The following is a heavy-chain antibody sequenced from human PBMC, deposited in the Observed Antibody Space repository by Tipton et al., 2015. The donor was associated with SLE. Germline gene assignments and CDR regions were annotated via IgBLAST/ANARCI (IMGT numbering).Heavy chain of an antibody. V-gene: IGHV3-72*01. D-gene: IGHD6-19*01. CDR1: GFTFSDHF. CDR3: ARDPKFSVHAFDI. CDR2: SRNKANSYTT. Sequence: SLRLSCAGSGFTFSDHFMDWVRQAPGRGLEWVGRSRNKANSYTTVYAASVKDRFTVSRDDSENSLYLQMNSLRAEDTAVYYCARDPKFSVHAFDIWGQGTMVTVSS. J-gene: IGHJ3*02.